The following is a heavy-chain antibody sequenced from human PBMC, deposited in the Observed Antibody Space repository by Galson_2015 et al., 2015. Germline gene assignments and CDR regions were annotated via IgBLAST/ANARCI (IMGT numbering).Heavy chain of an antibody. CDR1: GFTFSSYS. Sequence: SLRLSCAASGFTFSSYSMNWVRQAPGKGLEWVSSISSSSSYIYYADSVKSRFTISRDNAKNSLYLQMNSLRAEDTAVYYCARARPSTVEPDAFDIWGQGTMVTVSS. D-gene: IGHD2-2*01. CDR3: ARARPSTVEPDAFDI. J-gene: IGHJ3*02. V-gene: IGHV3-21*01. CDR2: ISSSSSYI.